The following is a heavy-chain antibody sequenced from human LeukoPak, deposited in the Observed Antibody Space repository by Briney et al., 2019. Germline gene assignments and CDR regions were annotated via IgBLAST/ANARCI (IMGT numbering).Heavy chain of an antibody. CDR3: AAGGGNTFNP. CDR2: FTGEAANI. D-gene: IGHD1-14*01. V-gene: IGHV3-23*01. Sequence: GGSLRLSCAASGSTFSTQALSWVRQAPGKGLEWLPSFTGEAANIHYAESVKGRFTLSRDSSKEIMYLQMDNLRVGDTAMYFCAAGGGNTFNPWAQGVLVTVSS. CDR1: GSTFSTQA. J-gene: IGHJ5*02.